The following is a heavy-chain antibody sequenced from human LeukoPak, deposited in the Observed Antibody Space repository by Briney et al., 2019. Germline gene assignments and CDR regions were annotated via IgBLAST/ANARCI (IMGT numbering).Heavy chain of an antibody. V-gene: IGHV4-59*01. D-gene: IGHD1-26*01. J-gene: IGHJ3*02. CDR2: IYYSGST. CDR1: GGSISSYY. CDR3: ARDLYSGSYYSKAFDI. Sequence: SETLSLTCTVSGGSISSYYWSWIRQPPGKGLKWIGYIYYSGSTSYSPSLRSRVTISVDTSKNQFSLKLSSVTAADTAVYYCARDLYSGSYYSKAFDIWGQGTMVTVSS.